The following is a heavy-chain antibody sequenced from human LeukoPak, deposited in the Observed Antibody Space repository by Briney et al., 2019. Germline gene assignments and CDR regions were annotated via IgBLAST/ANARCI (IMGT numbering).Heavy chain of an antibody. CDR3: ARDSADGYNED. D-gene: IGHD5-24*01. CDR1: GYTFTGYY. J-gene: IGHJ4*02. CDR2: IIPILGIA. V-gene: IGHV1-69*04. Sequence: SVTVSCKASGYTFTGYYIHWVRQAPGQGLEWMGRIIPILGIANYAQKFQGRVTITADKSTSTAYMELSSLRSEDTAVYYCARDSADGYNEDWGQGTLVTVSS.